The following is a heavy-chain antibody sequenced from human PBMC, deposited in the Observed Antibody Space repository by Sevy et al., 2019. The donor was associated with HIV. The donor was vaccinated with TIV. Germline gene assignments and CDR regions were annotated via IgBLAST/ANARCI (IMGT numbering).Heavy chain of an antibody. D-gene: IGHD3-22*01. V-gene: IGHV3-53*01. CDR3: ARLSVYYYDSDGYYTTGNAFDI. CDR2: IYTGDNT. Sequence: GGSLRLSCAATGFTVNSNYMSWVRQAPGKGLEWVSIIYTGDNTYYTDSVKGRFTISRDNSKNTLYLKMNSLRAEDTDVYYCARLSVYYYDSDGYYTTGNAFDIWGQGTMVTVSS. J-gene: IGHJ3*02. CDR1: GFTVNSNY.